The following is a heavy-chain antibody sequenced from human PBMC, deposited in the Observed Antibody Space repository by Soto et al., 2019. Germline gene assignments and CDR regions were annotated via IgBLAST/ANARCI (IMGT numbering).Heavy chain of an antibody. CDR2: IIPIFGTA. Sequence: GASVKVSCKASGGTFSSYAISWVRQAPGQGLEWMGGIIPIFGTANYAQKFQGRVTITADESTSTAYMELSSLRSEDTAVYYCASEEDGSGSYYKPYYYYGMDVWGQGTTVTVSS. V-gene: IGHV1-69*13. CDR3: ASEEDGSGSYYKPYYYYGMDV. CDR1: GGTFSSYA. J-gene: IGHJ6*02. D-gene: IGHD3-10*01.